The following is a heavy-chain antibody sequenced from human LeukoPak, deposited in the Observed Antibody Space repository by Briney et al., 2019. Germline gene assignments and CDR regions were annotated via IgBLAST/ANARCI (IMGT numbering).Heavy chain of an antibody. Sequence: ASVKVSCKASGYTFTGYYMHWVRQAPGQGLEWMGWINPNSGGTNYAQKFQGRVTMTRDTSISTAYMELSRLRSDDTAVYYCARDSRVDYGDYVVDYWGQGTLVTVSS. D-gene: IGHD4-17*01. J-gene: IGHJ4*02. CDR1: GYTFTGYY. V-gene: IGHV1-2*02. CDR3: ARDSRVDYGDYVVDY. CDR2: INPNSGGT.